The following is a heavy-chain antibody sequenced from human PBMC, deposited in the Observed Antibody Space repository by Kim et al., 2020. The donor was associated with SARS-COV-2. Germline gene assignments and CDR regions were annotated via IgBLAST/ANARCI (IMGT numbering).Heavy chain of an antibody. CDR3: ARDGEVGAQGYYFDY. J-gene: IGHJ4*02. Sequence: ASVKVSCKASGYTFTSYGISWVRQAPGQGLEWMGWISAYNGNTNYAQKLQGRVTMTTDTSTSTAYMELRSLRSDDTAVYYCARDGEVGAQGYYFDYWGQGTLVTVSS. D-gene: IGHD1-26*01. V-gene: IGHV1-18*01. CDR2: ISAYNGNT. CDR1: GYTFTSYG.